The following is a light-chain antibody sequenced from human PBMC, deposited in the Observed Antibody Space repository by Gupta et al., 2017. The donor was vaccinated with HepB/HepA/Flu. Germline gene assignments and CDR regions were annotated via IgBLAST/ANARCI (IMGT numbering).Light chain of an antibody. J-gene: IGKJ2*01. V-gene: IGKV3-20*01. CDR2: GAS. Sequence: EIVLTQSPGTLSLSPGERATLSCRASQSVRNTYLAWYQQKPGQAPRLLIYGASSRATGIPDRFSGSGSGTDFTLTISRREPEDFAVYYCQQEGSSPYTFGQGTXVEIK. CDR3: QQEGSSPYT. CDR1: QSVRNTY.